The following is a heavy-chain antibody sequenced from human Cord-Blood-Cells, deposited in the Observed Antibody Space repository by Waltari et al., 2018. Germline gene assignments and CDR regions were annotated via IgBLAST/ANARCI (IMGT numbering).Heavy chain of an antibody. V-gene: IGHV1-69*09. D-gene: IGHD5-18*01. J-gene: IGHJ4*02. Sequence: QVQLVQSGAAVEKPGSSLMVSCQASRGTFRSYAISWGRQAPGQGLEWMGRIIPILGIANYAQKFQGRVTITADKSTSTAYMELSSLRSEDTAVYYCARGPYSYGYFDYWGQGTLVTVSS. CDR2: IIPILGIA. CDR1: RGTFRSYA. CDR3: ARGPYSYGYFDY.